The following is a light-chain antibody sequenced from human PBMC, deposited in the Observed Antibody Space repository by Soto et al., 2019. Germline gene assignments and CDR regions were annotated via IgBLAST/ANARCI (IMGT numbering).Light chain of an antibody. V-gene: IGLV1-47*02. CDR1: SSNIGGTNY. CDR2: SNN. J-gene: IGLJ2*01. Sequence: QSVLTQPPSASGTPGQKVFISCSGGSSNIGGTNYAYWYQQLPGAAPKLLMYSNNLRPSGVPERISGSKFGTAASLAISGLRSEDEAVYYCASWDDRLGAVIFGGGTKVTVL. CDR3: ASWDDRLGAVI.